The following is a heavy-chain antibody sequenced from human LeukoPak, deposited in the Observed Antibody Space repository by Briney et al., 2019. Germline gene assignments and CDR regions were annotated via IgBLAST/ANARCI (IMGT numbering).Heavy chain of an antibody. CDR3: ATGRTKWDLLNY. Sequence: GASVKVSCKVSGYSLTELSLHWVRQAPGKGLEWMGGLDPADGEMIYTQMFQGRITMTEDSSTDTAYMVMSSLRSDDTAVYYCATGRTKWDLLNYWGQGTLVTVSS. CDR1: GYSLTELS. V-gene: IGHV1-24*01. J-gene: IGHJ4*02. D-gene: IGHD1-26*01. CDR2: LDPADGEM.